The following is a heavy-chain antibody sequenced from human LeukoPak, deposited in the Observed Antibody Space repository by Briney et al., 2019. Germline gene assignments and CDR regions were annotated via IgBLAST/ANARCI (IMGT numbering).Heavy chain of an antibody. D-gene: IGHD6-13*01. V-gene: IGHV1-2*02. CDR2: INPHSGGT. CDR3: ARARYSSTWYSFDY. CDR1: GYTFTDYY. J-gene: IGHJ4*02. Sequence: ASVKVSCKASGYTFTDYYLHWVRQAPGQGLEWMGWINPHSGGTNHAQKFQGRVTMTRDTSISTVYLDLSRLRSDDTALYYCARARYSSTWYSFDYWGQGTLVAVSS.